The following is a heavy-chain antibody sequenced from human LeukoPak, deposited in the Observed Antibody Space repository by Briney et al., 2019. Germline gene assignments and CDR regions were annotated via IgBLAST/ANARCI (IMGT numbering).Heavy chain of an antibody. CDR2: MNPNSGNT. V-gene: IGHV1-8*01. Sequence: GASVKVSCKASGYTPTSYDINWVRQPTGQGREWMGWMNPNSGNTGYAQKFQGRVTMTRNTSISTAYMELGSLRSEDTAVYYCARGGAVAGKGFDYWGQGTLVTVSS. D-gene: IGHD6-19*01. CDR3: ARGGAVAGKGFDY. CDR1: GYTPTSYD. J-gene: IGHJ4*02.